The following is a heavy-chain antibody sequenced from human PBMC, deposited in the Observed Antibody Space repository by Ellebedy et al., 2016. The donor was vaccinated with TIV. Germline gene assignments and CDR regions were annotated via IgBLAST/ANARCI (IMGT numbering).Heavy chain of an antibody. V-gene: IGHV1-2*04. D-gene: IGHD7-27*01. CDR2: ITPNSGRT. CDR1: GFSFTGYY. J-gene: IGHJ3*02. Sequence: AASVKVSCKASGFSFTGYYIHWVRQAPGQGLEWMGWITPNSGRTKYAQKFQDWVTIARDTYISTAYMELTRLRSDDTAVDYCARKTGNRGDFDIWGQGTMVAVSS. CDR3: ARKTGNRGDFDI.